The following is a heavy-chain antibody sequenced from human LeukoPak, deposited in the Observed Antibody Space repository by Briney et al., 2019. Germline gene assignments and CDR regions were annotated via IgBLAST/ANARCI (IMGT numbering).Heavy chain of an antibody. CDR3: ATPGRRWDYFDF. CDR1: GFTFDHYA. V-gene: IGHV3-15*01. J-gene: IGHJ4*02. D-gene: IGHD5-24*01. CDR2: KGDGGTT. Sequence: GGSLRLSCAASGFTFDHYAMSWVRQAPGKGLEWIGRKGDGGTTDYAAPVKGRFTISRDDSKNTVYLQMNSLKIEDTAVYSCATPGRRWDYFDFWGRGTLVTVSP.